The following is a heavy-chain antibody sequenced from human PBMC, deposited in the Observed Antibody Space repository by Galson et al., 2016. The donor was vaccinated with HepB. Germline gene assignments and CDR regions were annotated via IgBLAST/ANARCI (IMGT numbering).Heavy chain of an antibody. CDR1: GFAFSAYS. J-gene: IGHJ4*02. V-gene: IGHV3-23*01. D-gene: IGHD1-7*01. Sequence: SLRLSCAASGFAFSAYSMAWVRQAPGKGPESVLSIGGSGVNAGTIYYADSVQGRFTISRDNSKNTLFLQMNSLKTEDTAVYYCARAQEVGTRTTSWDYWGQGTLVTVSS. CDR2: IGGSGVNAGTI. CDR3: ARAQEVGTRTTSWDY.